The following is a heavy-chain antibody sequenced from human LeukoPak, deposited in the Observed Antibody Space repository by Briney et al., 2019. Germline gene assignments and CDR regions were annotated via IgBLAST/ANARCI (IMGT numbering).Heavy chain of an antibody. V-gene: IGHV3-21*04. CDR1: GLTSSSYS. D-gene: IGHD6-19*01. Sequence: KPGGSLRLSCAASGLTSSSYSMNWVRQAPGKGLEWVSSISSSSSYTNYADSVKGRFTISRDNAKNSLYLQMNSLRAEDTAVYYCARDTTPGIAVAGSPPSDYWGQGTLVTVSS. J-gene: IGHJ4*02. CDR3: ARDTTPGIAVAGSPPSDY. CDR2: ISSSSSYT.